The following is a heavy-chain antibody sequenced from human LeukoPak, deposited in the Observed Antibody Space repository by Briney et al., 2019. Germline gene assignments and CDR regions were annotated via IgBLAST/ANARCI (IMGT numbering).Heavy chain of an antibody. D-gene: IGHD3-10*01. CDR3: ARLNAYYYGSYFYYYIDV. Sequence: GGSLRLSCAASGFTFSSYEMNWVRQAPGKGLEWVSYISSSGSTIYYADSVKGRFTISRDNAKKSVYLHMSSLRAEDTALYYCARLNAYYYGSYFYYYIDVWGKGTTVTVSS. V-gene: IGHV3-48*03. J-gene: IGHJ6*03. CDR1: GFTFSSYE. CDR2: ISSSGSTI.